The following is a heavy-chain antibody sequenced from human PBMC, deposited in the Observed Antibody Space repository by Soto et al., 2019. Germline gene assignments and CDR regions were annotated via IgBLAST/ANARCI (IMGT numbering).Heavy chain of an antibody. Sequence: GGSPKIACAGPGFTFSTYNMWWVRLASGKGLEWVSAISGSGGSPSYADSVQGRFTISRDNPKNTLYLQMNSLRAEDTAMYYCAKARCSTTNCYVPDYWGQGTLVTVSS. CDR2: ISGSGGSP. V-gene: IGHV3-23*01. D-gene: IGHD2-2*01. J-gene: IGHJ4*02. CDR3: AKARCSTTNCYVPDY. CDR1: GFTFSTYN.